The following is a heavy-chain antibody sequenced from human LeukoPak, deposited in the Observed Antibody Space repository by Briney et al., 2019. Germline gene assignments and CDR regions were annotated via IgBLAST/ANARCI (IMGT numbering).Heavy chain of an antibody. CDR2: ISSSGSMI. Sequence: GGSLRLSCAASGFTFSDYYMSWIRQAPGKGLEWVSYISSSGSMISNADSVRGRFTISRDNAKKSLYLQMNSLRAEDTAVYYCARDEYIHGDLTNFDSWGQGTLVIVSS. CDR3: ARDEYIHGDLTNFDS. V-gene: IGHV3-11*04. J-gene: IGHJ4*02. CDR1: GFTFSDYY. D-gene: IGHD4-17*01.